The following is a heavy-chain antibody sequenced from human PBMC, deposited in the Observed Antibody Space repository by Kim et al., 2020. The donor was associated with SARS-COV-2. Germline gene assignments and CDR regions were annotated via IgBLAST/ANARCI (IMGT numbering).Heavy chain of an antibody. J-gene: IGHJ4*02. Sequence: GGSLRLSCAASGVTFSGSAMHWVRQASGKGLEWVGRIRSKANRYATAYAAFVRGRFTISREDSKNTAFLQMDSLKTEDTAVYFCTRHRSGSYPVDYWGQGTLVTVSS. D-gene: IGHD1-26*01. CDR2: IRSKANRYAT. CDR1: GVTFSGSA. V-gene: IGHV3-73*01. CDR3: TRHRSGSYPVDY.